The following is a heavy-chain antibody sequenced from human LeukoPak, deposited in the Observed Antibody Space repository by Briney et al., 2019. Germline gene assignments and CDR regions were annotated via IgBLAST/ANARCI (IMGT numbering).Heavy chain of an antibody. J-gene: IGHJ4*02. CDR1: GFTFSSYA. CDR3: AKKNGGYYDSSGYYYLDY. D-gene: IGHD3-22*01. V-gene: IGHV3-30-3*02. Sequence: PGGSLRLSCAASGFTFSSYAMHWVRQAPGKGLEWVAVISYDGSNKYYADSVKGRFTISRDNSKNTLYLQMNSLRAEDTAVYYCAKKNGGYYDSSGYYYLDYWGQGTLVTVSS. CDR2: ISYDGSNK.